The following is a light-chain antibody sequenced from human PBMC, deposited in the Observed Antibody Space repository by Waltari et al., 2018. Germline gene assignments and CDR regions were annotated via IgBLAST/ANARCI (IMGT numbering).Light chain of an antibody. CDR2: SDN. CDR1: NSNIGSTI. J-gene: IGLJ2*01. CDR3: AAWDDSLNVI. V-gene: IGLV1-44*01. Sequence: QSVLTQPPSASGTPGQRVTISSSGSNSNIGSTIVTWYQLLPGVAPKLLIYSDNQRPSGVPDRFSGSRSGNSASLAISGLQSEDEADYYCAAWDDSLNVIFGGGTKLTVL.